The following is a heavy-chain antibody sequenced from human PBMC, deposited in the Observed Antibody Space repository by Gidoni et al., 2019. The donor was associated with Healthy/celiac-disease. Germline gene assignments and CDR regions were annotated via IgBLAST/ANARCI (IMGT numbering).Heavy chain of an antibody. D-gene: IGHD1-26*01. CDR1: GFTFSSYS. Sequence: EVQLVESGGALVKPGGSLRLSFAASGFTFSSYSMNWVRQAPGKGLEWVSSISSSSSYIYYADSVKGRFTISRDNAKNSLYLQMNSLRAEDTAVYYCARVRSEWEELPGWFDPWGQGTLVTVSS. CDR3: ARVRSEWEELPGWFDP. V-gene: IGHV3-21*01. CDR2: ISSSSSYI. J-gene: IGHJ5*02.